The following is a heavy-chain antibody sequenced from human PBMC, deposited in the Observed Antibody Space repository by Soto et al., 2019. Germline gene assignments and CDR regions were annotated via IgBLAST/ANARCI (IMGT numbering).Heavy chain of an antibody. CDR2: INSDGSST. J-gene: IGHJ4*02. CDR1: GFTFSSYW. D-gene: IGHD3-10*01. Sequence: EVQLVESGGGLVQPGGSLRLSCAASGFTFSSYWMHWVRQAPGKGLVWVSRINSDGSSTSYADSVKGRFTISRDNAKNTLYLQMNSLRAEDTAVYYCARRGFYYYGSGSYYSYFDYWGQGTLVTVSS. V-gene: IGHV3-74*01. CDR3: ARRGFYYYGSGSYYSYFDY.